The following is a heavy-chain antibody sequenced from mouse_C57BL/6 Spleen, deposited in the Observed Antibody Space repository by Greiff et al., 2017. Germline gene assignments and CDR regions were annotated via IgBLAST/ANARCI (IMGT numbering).Heavy chain of an antibody. Sequence: VQLQQSGAELVKPGASVKLSCTASGFNIKDYYMHWVKQRTEQGLEWIGRIDPEDGETKYAPKFPGKATITADTSSNTAYLQLSSLTSEDTAVYYCARITTVVGYFDVWGTGTTVTVSS. CDR3: ARITTVVGYFDV. CDR2: IDPEDGET. J-gene: IGHJ1*03. V-gene: IGHV14-2*01. CDR1: GFNIKDYY. D-gene: IGHD1-1*01.